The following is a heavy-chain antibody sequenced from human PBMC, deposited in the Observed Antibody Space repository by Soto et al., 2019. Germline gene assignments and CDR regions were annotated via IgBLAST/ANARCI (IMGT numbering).Heavy chain of an antibody. V-gene: IGHV3-48*02. J-gene: IGHJ6*02. CDR3: ARDYAPTYYYYAMDV. D-gene: IGHD3-16*01. CDR2: ISSSSNTI. CDR1: GFIFSTYS. Sequence: EVQLVESGGGLVQPGGSLRLSCAASGFIFSTYSMNWVRQAPGKGLEWVSFISSSSNTIYYADSVRGRFTISRDNAKNSLYLQMNSLRDEDTARYYCARDYAPTYYYYAMDVCGQGTTVTVSS.